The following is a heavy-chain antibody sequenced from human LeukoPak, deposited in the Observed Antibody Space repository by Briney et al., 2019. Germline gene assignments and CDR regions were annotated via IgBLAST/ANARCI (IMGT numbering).Heavy chain of an antibody. CDR3: SPYDWNYLGDY. CDR2: INEGGDTT. V-gene: IGHV3-43*02. Sequence: GGSLRLSWAPSEFPFKDYARHWVLNPPGKGRKWVSLINEGGDTTYYADSVKGRFTISRDNSKNFLYLQMTSLRTEDTALYYCSPYDWNYLGDYWGQGTLVTVSS. CDR1: EFPFKDYA. D-gene: IGHD1-7*01. J-gene: IGHJ4*02.